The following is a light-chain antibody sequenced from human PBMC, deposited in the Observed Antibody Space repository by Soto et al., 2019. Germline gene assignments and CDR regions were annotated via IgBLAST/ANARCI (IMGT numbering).Light chain of an antibody. Sequence: DIQMTQSPSSLSASVGDRVTITCRASQSISSYLNWYQQKPGKAPKLLIYAAYSLQSGVPSRFSGSGSGTDFTLTISSLQPEDFATYYCQQSYSTLLFTFGPGTKVDIK. V-gene: IGKV1-39*01. CDR2: AAY. CDR1: QSISSY. CDR3: QQSYSTLLFT. J-gene: IGKJ3*01.